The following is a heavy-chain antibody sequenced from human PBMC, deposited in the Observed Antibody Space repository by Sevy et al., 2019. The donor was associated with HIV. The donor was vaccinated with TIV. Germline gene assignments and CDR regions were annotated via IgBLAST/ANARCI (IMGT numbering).Heavy chain of an antibody. D-gene: IGHD3-22*01. V-gene: IGHV1-24*01. Sequence: ASVKVSCKVSGYTLTKLSMHWVRQVRGKGLEWMGSFDPEDGKRIYAQKFQGRFTMTEDTSTDTGYLDLNSLRSEDSAVYFCATTKDYYESSGGPFDYWGQGTLVTVSS. J-gene: IGHJ4*02. CDR2: FDPEDGKR. CDR1: GYTLTKLS. CDR3: ATTKDYYESSGGPFDY.